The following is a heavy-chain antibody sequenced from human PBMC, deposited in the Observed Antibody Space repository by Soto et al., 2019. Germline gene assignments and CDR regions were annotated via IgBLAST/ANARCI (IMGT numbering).Heavy chain of an antibody. CDR1: VFTFIDYY. D-gene: IGHD3-16*02. CDR2: ISSSGSTI. Sequence: GWSLRLSCASSVFTFIDYYMSWIRQAPGKGLEWVSYISSSGSTIYYADSVKGRFTISRDNAKNSLYLQMNSLRAEDTAVYYCARENYDYVWGSYRQVDYWGQGPLVTVSS. V-gene: IGHV3-11*01. J-gene: IGHJ4*02. CDR3: ARENYDYVWGSYRQVDY.